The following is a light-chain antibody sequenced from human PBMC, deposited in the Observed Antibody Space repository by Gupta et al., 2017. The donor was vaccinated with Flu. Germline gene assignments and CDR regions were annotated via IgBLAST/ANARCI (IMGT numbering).Light chain of an antibody. CDR1: QGISTY. CDR2: AAS. CDR3: QNYNSAPRT. V-gene: IGKV1-27*01. Sequence: PSSLSASVGDRVTITCRASQGISTYLAWYQQKPGKGPKLLIYAASTVQSGVPSRFSDSGSGTDFTLTISSRQPEDVATYYCQNYNSAPRTFGQGTKVEIK. J-gene: IGKJ1*01.